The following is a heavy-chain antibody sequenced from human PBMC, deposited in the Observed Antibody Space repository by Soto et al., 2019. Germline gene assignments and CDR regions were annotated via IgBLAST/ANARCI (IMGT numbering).Heavy chain of an antibody. CDR2: ISGSNGAT. D-gene: IGHD5-12*01. CDR1: GYSFINYG. CDR3: ARDSKWLIINGNWFDS. V-gene: IGHV1-18*04. J-gene: IGHJ5*01. Sequence: QVQLVQSGAEVKKPGAPVKVSCKFSGYSFINYGMTWVRQAPGQGLEWMGWISGSNGATKYSQRFQGRVTLTTDTSTNTAYMELRSLTLDDTAVYYCARDSKWLIINGNWFDSWGQGTLVTVSS.